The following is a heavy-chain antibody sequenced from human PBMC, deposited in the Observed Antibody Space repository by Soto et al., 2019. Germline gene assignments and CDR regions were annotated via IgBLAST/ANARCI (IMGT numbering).Heavy chain of an antibody. CDR3: ASGVWFGELLGYFQH. D-gene: IGHD3-10*01. CDR1: RFTFSSYS. CDR2: ISSSSSYI. V-gene: IGHV3-21*01. J-gene: IGHJ1*01. Sequence: GSLRLSCAASRFTFSSYSINWVLQTPLNGLECVSSISSSSSYIYYADSVKGRFTISRDNAKNSLYLQMNSLRAEDTAVYYCASGVWFGELLGYFQHWGQGTLVTVSS.